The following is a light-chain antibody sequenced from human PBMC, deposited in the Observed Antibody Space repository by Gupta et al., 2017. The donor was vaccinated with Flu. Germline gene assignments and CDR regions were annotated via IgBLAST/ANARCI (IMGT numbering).Light chain of an antibody. CDR2: GAS. CDR1: QSVSSMY. Sequence: LALYPSERATLSCRASQSVSSMYVSWYQQKPGQAPRLVFYGASSRATGIPDRFSGRGSGTDFSLTISRLEPEDFAVYYCQQYDTSPRYTFGQGTKLEIK. V-gene: IGKV3-20*01. J-gene: IGKJ2*01. CDR3: QQYDTSPRYT.